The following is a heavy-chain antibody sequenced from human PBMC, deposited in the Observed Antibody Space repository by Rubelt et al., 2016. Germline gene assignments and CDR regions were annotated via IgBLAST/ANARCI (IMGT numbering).Heavy chain of an antibody. CDR3: ARSSGYDYVYDY. V-gene: IGHV4-59*12. D-gene: IGHD5-12*01. Sequence: QVQLQESGPGLVKPSETLSLTCTVSGGSISSYYWSWIRQPPGKGLEWIAYIYYSGSTNYNPSLKSRVTISVDTSKNQSSLRWRSVTAADTAIYYCARSSGYDYVYDYWGQGTLVTVSS. CDR2: IYYSGST. J-gene: IGHJ4*02. CDR1: GGSISSYY.